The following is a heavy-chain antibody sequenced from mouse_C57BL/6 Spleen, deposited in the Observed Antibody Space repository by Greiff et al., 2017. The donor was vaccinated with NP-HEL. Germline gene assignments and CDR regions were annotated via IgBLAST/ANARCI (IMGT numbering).Heavy chain of an antibody. V-gene: IGHV3-6*01. CDR1: GYSITSGYY. CDR2: ISYDGSN. Sequence: EVQLQESGPGLVKPSQSLSLTCSVTGYSITSGYYWNWIRQFPGNKLEWMGYISYDGSNNYNPSLKNRISITRATSKNQFFLKLNSVTTEDTATYYCARGGLYGSSFDYWGQGTTLTVSS. CDR3: ARGGLYGSSFDY. D-gene: IGHD1-1*01. J-gene: IGHJ2*01.